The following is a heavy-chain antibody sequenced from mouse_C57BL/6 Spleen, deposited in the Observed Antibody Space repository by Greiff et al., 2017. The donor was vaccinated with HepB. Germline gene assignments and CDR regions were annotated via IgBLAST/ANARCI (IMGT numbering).Heavy chain of an antibody. V-gene: IGHV1-42*01. J-gene: IGHJ2*01. D-gene: IGHD1-1*01. CDR1: GYSFTGYY. Sequence: VQLQQSGPELVKPGASVKISCKASGYSFTGYYMNWVKQSPEKSLEWIGEINPSTGGTTYNQKFKAKATLTVDKSSSTAYMQLKSLTSEDSAVYYCARYYYGSSYGDYWGQGTTLTVSS. CDR2: INPSTGGT. CDR3: ARYYYGSSYGDY.